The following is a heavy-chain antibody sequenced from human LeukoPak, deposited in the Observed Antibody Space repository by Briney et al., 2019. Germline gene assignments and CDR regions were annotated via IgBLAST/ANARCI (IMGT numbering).Heavy chain of an antibody. D-gene: IGHD2-21*02. CDR2: ISSNGGST. CDR3: AGVQCIVVVTAGAFDI. J-gene: IGHJ3*02. V-gene: IGHV3-64*01. CDR1: GFTFSSYA. Sequence: GGSLRLSCAASGFTFSSYAMHWVRQAPGKGLEYVSAISSNGGSTYYATSVKGRFTISRDNSKNTLYLQMGSLRAEDMAVYYCAGVQCIVVVTAGAFDIWGQGTMVTVSS.